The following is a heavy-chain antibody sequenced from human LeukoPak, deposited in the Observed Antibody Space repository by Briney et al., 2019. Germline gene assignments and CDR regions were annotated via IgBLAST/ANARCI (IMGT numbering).Heavy chain of an antibody. CDR3: AKDGGLWVSAHWGDS. Sequence: GGSLRLSCAASGFTFSSYAMSWVRQAPGKGLEWVSTITTSDGNTYYADSVKGWFTVSRDNSKNTLFLQMNSLRAEDTAVYYCAKDGGLWVSAHWGDSWGRGTLVTVSS. J-gene: IGHJ4*02. D-gene: IGHD7-27*01. V-gene: IGHV3-23*01. CDR1: GFTFSSYA. CDR2: ITTSDGNT.